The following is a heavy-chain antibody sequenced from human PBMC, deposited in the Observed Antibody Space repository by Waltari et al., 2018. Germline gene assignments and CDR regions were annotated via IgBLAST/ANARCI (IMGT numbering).Heavy chain of an antibody. Sequence: EVQLVESGGGLVQPGGSLRLSCAASGFTFSSYWMRWVRPAPGKGLEWVANIKQDGSEKYYVDSVKGRFTISRDNAKNSLYLQMNSLRAEDTAVYYCARVDYGDFQTSFDYWGQGTLVTVSS. CDR3: ARVDYGDFQTSFDY. V-gene: IGHV3-7*01. CDR1: GFTFSSYW. CDR2: IKQDGSEK. J-gene: IGHJ4*02. D-gene: IGHD4-17*01.